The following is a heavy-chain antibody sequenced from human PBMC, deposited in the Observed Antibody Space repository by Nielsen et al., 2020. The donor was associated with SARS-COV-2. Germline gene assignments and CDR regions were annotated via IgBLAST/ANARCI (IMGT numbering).Heavy chain of an antibody. CDR1: GGSISRYY. CDR3: ARRWSNYDPFDY. V-gene: IGHV4-59*01. CDR2: VYSSGST. Sequence: SETLSLTCTVSGGSISRYYWSWIRQPPGKGLEWIGYVYSSGSTDYNPSLKSRVTMSVDTFRNQFSLKLNSVTPADTAVYYCARRWSNYDPFDYWGQGSLVTVSS. D-gene: IGHD1-26*01. J-gene: IGHJ4*02.